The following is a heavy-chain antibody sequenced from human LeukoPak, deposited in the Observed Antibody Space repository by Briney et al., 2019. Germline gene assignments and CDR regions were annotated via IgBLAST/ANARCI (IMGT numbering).Heavy chain of an antibody. CDR1: GGSISTYY. J-gene: IGHJ4*02. CDR2: IYYSGST. V-gene: IGHV4-59*08. D-gene: IGHD1-26*01. Sequence: SETLSLTCTVSGGSISTYYWSWIRQPPGKGLEWIGHIYYSGSTNYNPSLKSRVTISVDTSRNQFSLRLSSVTAADTAVYYSARLASGSYGPLTPFDYWGQGTLVTVSS. CDR3: ARLASGSYGPLTPFDY.